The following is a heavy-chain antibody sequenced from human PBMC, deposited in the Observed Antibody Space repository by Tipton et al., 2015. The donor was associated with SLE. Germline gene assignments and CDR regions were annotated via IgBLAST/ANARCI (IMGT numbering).Heavy chain of an antibody. CDR3: ARTDGGGATFFDY. CDR1: GGSISSYY. J-gene: IGHJ4*02. Sequence: TLSLTCTVSGGSISSYYWSWIRQPAGKGLEWIGCIYTSGNTNYNPSLKSRVTISVDTSKNQFSLKLSSVTAADTAVYYCARTDGGGATFFDYWGQGTLVTVSS. D-gene: IGHD3-16*01. CDR2: IYTSGNT. V-gene: IGHV4-4*08.